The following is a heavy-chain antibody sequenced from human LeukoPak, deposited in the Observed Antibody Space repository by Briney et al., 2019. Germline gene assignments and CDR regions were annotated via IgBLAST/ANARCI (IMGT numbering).Heavy chain of an antibody. CDR2: INHSGST. CDR3: ARSRGYSGYDSPDY. Sequence: SETLSLTCAVYGGSFSGYYWSWIRQPPGKGLEWIGEINHSGSTNYNPSLKSRVTISVDTSKNQFSLKLSSVTAADTAVYYCARSRGYSGYDSPDYWGQGTLVTVSS. V-gene: IGHV4-34*01. J-gene: IGHJ4*02. D-gene: IGHD5-12*01. CDR1: GGSFSGYY.